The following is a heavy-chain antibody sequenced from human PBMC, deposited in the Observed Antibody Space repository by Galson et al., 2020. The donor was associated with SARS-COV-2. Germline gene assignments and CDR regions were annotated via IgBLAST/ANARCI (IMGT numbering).Heavy chain of an antibody. CDR1: GGTFSSYA. Sequence: SVKVSCKASGGTFSSYAISWVRQAPGQGLEWMGGIITIFGTANYAQKFQGRVTITADKSTSTAYMELSSLRSEDTAVYYCAAKFNYDFWSGYLEDYFDYWGQGTLVTVSS. CDR3: AAKFNYDFWSGYLEDYFDY. CDR2: IITIFGTA. V-gene: IGHV1-69*06. D-gene: IGHD3-3*01. J-gene: IGHJ4*02.